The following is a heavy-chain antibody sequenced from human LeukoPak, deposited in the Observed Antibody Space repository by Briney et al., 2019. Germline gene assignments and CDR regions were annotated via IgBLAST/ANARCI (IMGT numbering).Heavy chain of an antibody. J-gene: IGHJ4*02. CDR2: INSDGSWI. CDR3: VSFYETY. D-gene: IGHD2/OR15-2a*01. Sequence: GGSLRLSCAASGSYWMHWVRQAPGKGLVWVSHINSDGSWISYADSVKGRFTISKDNAKNTVYLQMNNLRAEDTAVYYCVSFYETYWGRGTLVTVSS. V-gene: IGHV3-74*01. CDR1: GSYW.